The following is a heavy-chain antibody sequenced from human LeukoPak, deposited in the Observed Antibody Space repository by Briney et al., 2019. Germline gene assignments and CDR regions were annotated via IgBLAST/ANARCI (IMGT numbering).Heavy chain of an antibody. Sequence: GGSLRLSCAASGFTFSSYSMNWVRQAPGKGLEWVSSISSSSSYIYYADSVKGRFTISRDNAKNSLYLQMNSLRAEDTAVYYCARDNCSSTSCYTRAFQHWGQGTLVTVSS. V-gene: IGHV3-21*01. J-gene: IGHJ1*01. CDR1: GFTFSSYS. CDR2: ISSSSSYI. CDR3: ARDNCSSTSCYTRAFQH. D-gene: IGHD2-2*02.